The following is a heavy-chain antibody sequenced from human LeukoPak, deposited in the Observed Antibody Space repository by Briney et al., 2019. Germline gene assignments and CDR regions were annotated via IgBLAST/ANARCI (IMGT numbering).Heavy chain of an antibody. CDR1: GFTFSTYS. CDR3: ASSISGGRFLADY. J-gene: IGHJ4*02. Sequence: QPGGSLRLSCAASGFTFSTYSMNWVRQAPGKGLEWVSYISSSTTSIYYADSVKGRFTISRDNAKNSLYLQMNSLRAEDTAVYYCASSISGGRFLADYWGQGTLVTVSS. D-gene: IGHD2-15*01. V-gene: IGHV3-48*04. CDR2: ISSSTTSI.